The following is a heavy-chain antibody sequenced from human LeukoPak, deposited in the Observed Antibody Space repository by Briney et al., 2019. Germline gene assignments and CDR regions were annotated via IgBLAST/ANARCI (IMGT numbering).Heavy chain of an antibody. CDR3: ATGGQHSSGYSN. Sequence: ASVKVSCKVSGYTLTELSMHWVRQAPGKGLEWMGGFDPEDGETIYAQKFQGRVTMTEDTSTDTAYMELSSLRSEDTAVYYCATGGQHSSGYSNWGQGTLVTVSS. V-gene: IGHV1-24*01. J-gene: IGHJ4*02. CDR1: GYTLTELS. CDR2: FDPEDGET. D-gene: IGHD3-22*01.